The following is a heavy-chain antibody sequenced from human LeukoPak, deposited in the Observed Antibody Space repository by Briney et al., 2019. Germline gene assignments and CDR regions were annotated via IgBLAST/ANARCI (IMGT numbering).Heavy chain of an antibody. Sequence: GASVKVSCKASGYTFTGYYMHWVRQAPGQGLEWMGWINPNSGGTNYAQKFQGRVTISVDTSKNQFSLRLSSVTAADTAVYYCARYDVWGSYRAFDYWGQGTLVTVSS. D-gene: IGHD3-16*02. CDR1: GYTFTGYY. V-gene: IGHV1-2*02. CDR2: INPNSGGT. J-gene: IGHJ4*02. CDR3: ARYDVWGSYRAFDY.